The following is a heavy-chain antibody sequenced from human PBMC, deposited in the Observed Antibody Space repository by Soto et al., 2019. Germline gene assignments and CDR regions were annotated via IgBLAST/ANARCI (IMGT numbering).Heavy chain of an antibody. D-gene: IGHD3-3*01. Sequence: SETLSLTCTVSGGSISSSSYYWGWIRQPPGKGLEWIGSIYYSGSTYYNPSLKSRVTISVDTSKNQFSLKLSSVTAADTALYYCARTRFLEWLKNWFDPWGQGTLVTVSS. V-gene: IGHV4-39*01. CDR3: ARTRFLEWLKNWFDP. J-gene: IGHJ5*02. CDR1: GGSISSSSYY. CDR2: IYYSGST.